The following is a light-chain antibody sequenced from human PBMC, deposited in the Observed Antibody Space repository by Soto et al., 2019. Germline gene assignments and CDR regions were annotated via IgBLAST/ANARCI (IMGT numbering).Light chain of an antibody. CDR1: QSISSN. J-gene: IGKJ2*01. CDR3: QQYNNWPYT. V-gene: IGKV3-15*01. CDR2: GAS. Sequence: EIVMTQSPATLSVSPGERATFSCRASQSISSNLAWYQQKPGQAPRLLIYGASSRATGLPARFSGSGSGTEFTLTISSLQSEDFAVYYCQQYNNWPYTFGQGTKLEI.